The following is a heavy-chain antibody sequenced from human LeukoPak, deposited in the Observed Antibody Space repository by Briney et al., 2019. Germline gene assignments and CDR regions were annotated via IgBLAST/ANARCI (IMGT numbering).Heavy chain of an antibody. J-gene: IGHJ4*02. Sequence: SVKVSCKASGGTFSSYAISWVRQAPGQGLEWMGRIIPIFGTANYAQKFQGRVTITTDESTSTAYMELSSLRSEDTAVYYCARDCSSTSCYAGYWGQETLVTVSS. CDR2: IIPIFGTA. D-gene: IGHD2-2*01. V-gene: IGHV1-69*05. CDR1: GGTFSSYA. CDR3: ARDCSSTSCYAGY.